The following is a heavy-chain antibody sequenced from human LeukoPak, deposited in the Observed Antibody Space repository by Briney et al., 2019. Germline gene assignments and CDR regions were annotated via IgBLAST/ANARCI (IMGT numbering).Heavy chain of an antibody. Sequence: PGGSLRLSCAASGFTFSSYAMSWVRQAPGKGLEWVSAISGSGGSTYYADSVKGRFTISRDNSKNTLYLQMNSLRAEDPAVYYCAKKGPDDFWSGYYSFDYWGQGTLVTVSS. CDR3: AKKGPDDFWSGYYSFDY. J-gene: IGHJ4*02. CDR1: GFTFSSYA. D-gene: IGHD3-3*01. CDR2: ISGSGGST. V-gene: IGHV3-23*01.